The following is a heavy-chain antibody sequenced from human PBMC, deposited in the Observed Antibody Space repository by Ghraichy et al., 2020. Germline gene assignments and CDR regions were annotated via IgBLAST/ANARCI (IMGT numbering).Heavy chain of an antibody. CDR1: GGSISSSSYY. CDR3: ARDQSLSVVVAATDWFDP. J-gene: IGHJ5*02. D-gene: IGHD2-15*01. V-gene: IGHV4-39*07. CDR2: IYYSGST. Sequence: SETLSLTCTVSGGSISSSSYYWGWIRQPPRKGLEWIGSIYYSGSTYYNPSLKSRVTISVDTSKNQFSLKLSSVTAADTAVYYCARDQSLSVVVAATDWFDPWGQGTLVTVSS.